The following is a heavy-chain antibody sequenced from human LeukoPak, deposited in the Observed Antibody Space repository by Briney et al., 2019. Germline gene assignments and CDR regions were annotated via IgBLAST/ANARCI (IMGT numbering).Heavy chain of an antibody. CDR3: ARIGRYYGSSGSPRPFDY. J-gene: IGHJ4*02. CDR1: GGSFSGYY. CDR2: INHSGST. Sequence: SETLSLTCAVYGGSFSGYYWSWIRQPPGKGLEWIGEINHSGSTNYNPSLKSRVTISVDTSKNQFSLKLSSVTAADTAVYYCARIGRYYGSSGSPRPFDYWGQGTLVTVSS. D-gene: IGHD3-22*01. V-gene: IGHV4-34*01.